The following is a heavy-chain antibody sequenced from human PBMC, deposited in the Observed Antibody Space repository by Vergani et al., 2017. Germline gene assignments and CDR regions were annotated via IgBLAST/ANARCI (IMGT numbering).Heavy chain of an antibody. CDR3: ARGLWYSSSCAEYYYYYYGMDV. CDR2: INHSGST. CDR1: GGSFSGYY. D-gene: IGHD6-13*01. J-gene: IGHJ6*02. Sequence: QVQLQQWGAGLLKPSETLSLTCAVYGGSFSGYYWSWIRQPPGKGLEWIGEINHSGSTNYNPSLKSRVTISVDTSKNQFSLKLSAVTAADTAVYYCARGLWYSSSCAEYYYYYYGMDVWGQGTTVTVSS. V-gene: IGHV4-34*01.